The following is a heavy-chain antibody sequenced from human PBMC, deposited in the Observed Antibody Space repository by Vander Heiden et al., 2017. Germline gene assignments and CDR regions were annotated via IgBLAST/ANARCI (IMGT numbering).Heavy chain of an antibody. CDR3: ARARDGYLADYFDY. J-gene: IGHJ4*02. Sequence: QLQLQESGPGLVKSSETLSITCDASGDFISNNYYYWGWIRQPPGKGLEWIGNIYYSGTAFYNPSLKSRVTISVDTSTNQFSLRLRSVTAADTAVYYCARARDGYLADYFDYWGQGSLVTVSS. CDR2: IYYSGTA. CDR1: GDFISNNYYY. V-gene: IGHV4-39*01. D-gene: IGHD5-12*01.